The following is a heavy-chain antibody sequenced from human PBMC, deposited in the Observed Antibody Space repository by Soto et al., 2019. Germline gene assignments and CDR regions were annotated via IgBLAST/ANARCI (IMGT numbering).Heavy chain of an antibody. D-gene: IGHD6-13*01. J-gene: IGHJ3*02. CDR3: ARRYSSSWDHPFAI. CDR1: GFTFSSYS. Sequence: EVQLVESGGGLVQPGGSLRLSCAASGFTFSSYSMNWVRQAPGKGLEWVSYISSSSSTIYYADSVKGRFTISRDNAKNSLYLQMNSMRAEDTAVYYCARRYSSSWDHPFAIWGHGTMVTVSS. V-gene: IGHV3-48*01. CDR2: ISSSSSTI.